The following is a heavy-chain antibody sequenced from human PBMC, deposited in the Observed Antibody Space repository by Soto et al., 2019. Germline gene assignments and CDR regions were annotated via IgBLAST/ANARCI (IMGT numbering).Heavy chain of an antibody. CDR3: ARISVASRYMDA. CDR2: FYYSGST. D-gene: IGHD5-12*01. CDR1: GGSISSSSYY. V-gene: IGHV4-39*01. J-gene: IGHJ6*03. Sequence: PSETLSLTCTVSGGSISSSSYYWGWIRQSPGKGLEWIGSFYYSGSTYYSPSLKSRVTISGDTSKKQISLRLSSVTAADTALYYCARISVASRYMDAWGKGTTVTVSS.